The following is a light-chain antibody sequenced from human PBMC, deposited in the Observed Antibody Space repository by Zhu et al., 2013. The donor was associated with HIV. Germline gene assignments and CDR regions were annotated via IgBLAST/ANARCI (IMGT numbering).Light chain of an antibody. CDR1: QSVSRY. Sequence: EIVLTQSPATLSLSPGERATLSCRASQSVSRYLAWYQQKPGQAPRLLIYDASNRATGIPARFSGSGSGTDFTLTISSLQAEDVAVYYCQQYYSTLSWTFGQGTKVEIK. CDR3: QQYYSTLSWT. J-gene: IGKJ1*01. V-gene: IGKV3-11*01. CDR2: DAS.